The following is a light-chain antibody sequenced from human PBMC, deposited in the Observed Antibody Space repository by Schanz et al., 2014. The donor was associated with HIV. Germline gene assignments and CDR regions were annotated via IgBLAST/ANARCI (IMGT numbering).Light chain of an antibody. CDR2: EVT. CDR3: AGWDDSLNVWV. Sequence: SALTQPPSASGSPGQSVTISCTGTSSDVGGYNYVSWYQQHPGKAPKIMIYEVTKRASGVPDRFSGSKSGNTASLTVSGLQAEDEADYYCAGWDDSLNVWVFGGGTKLTVL. J-gene: IGLJ3*02. CDR1: SSDVGGYNY. V-gene: IGLV2-8*01.